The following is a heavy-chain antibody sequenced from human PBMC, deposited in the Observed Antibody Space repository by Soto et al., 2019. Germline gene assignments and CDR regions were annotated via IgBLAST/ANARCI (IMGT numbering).Heavy chain of an antibody. J-gene: IGHJ4*02. Sequence: QVQLVESGGGVVQPGRSLRLSCAASGFTYSNYGMHWVRQTPGRVLEWVAVIWSDGRNIVYGESVKGRFTVSRDNSNNMLYLQMDSLGVEDTAVYYCARDEINILSYVGSFDYWGQGTLVTVSS. D-gene: IGHD2-21*01. V-gene: IGHV3-33*01. CDR3: ARDEINILSYVGSFDY. CDR2: IWSDGRNI. CDR1: GFTYSNYG.